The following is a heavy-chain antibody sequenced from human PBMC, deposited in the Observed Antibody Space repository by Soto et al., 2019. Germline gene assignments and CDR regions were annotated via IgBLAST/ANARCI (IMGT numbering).Heavy chain of an antibody. CDR1: GYRFAGYW. CDR2: IDPSDSQT. CDR3: ARQIYDSDTGPNFQYYFDS. Sequence: GVSLKISCKGSGYRFAGYWITWVRQKPGKGLEWMGRIDPSDSQTYYSPSFRGHVTISVTKSITTVFLQWSSLRASDTAMYYCARQIYDSDTGPNFQYYFDSWGQGTPVTVSS. D-gene: IGHD3-22*01. V-gene: IGHV5-10-1*01. J-gene: IGHJ4*02.